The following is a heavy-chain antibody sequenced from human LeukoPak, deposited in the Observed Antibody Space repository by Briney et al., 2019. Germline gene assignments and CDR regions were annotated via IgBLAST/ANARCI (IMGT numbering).Heavy chain of an antibody. CDR3: AKGAPSSSSIFDF. Sequence: GGSLRLSCAASGFTFSSYAMSWVRQAPGKGLEWVSAISGSGGDTFYADSVKGRFTISRDNSKNTLYLQLSSLRPDDTAVYYCAKGAPSSSSIFDFWGPGTLVTVSS. J-gene: IGHJ4*02. CDR1: GFTFSSYA. V-gene: IGHV3-23*01. CDR2: ISGSGGDT. D-gene: IGHD6-6*01.